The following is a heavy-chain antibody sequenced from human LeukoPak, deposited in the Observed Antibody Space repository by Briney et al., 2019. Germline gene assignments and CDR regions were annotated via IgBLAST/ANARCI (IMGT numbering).Heavy chain of an antibody. J-gene: IGHJ6*02. CDR1: GYTFTGYY. D-gene: IGHD2-2*01. V-gene: IGHV1-2*02. CDR2: INPNSGGT. CDR3: ARDQIVVVPAANYYYYGMDV. Sequence: ASVKVSCKASGYTFTGYYMHWVRQAPGQGLEWMGWINPNSGGTNYAQKFQGRVTMTRDTSISTAYMELSSLRSEDTAVYYCARDQIVVVPAANYYYYGMDVWGQGTTVTVSS.